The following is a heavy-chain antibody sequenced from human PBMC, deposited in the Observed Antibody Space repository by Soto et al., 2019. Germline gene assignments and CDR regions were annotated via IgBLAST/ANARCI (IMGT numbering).Heavy chain of an antibody. Sequence: SETLSLTCTVSGGSISSSTSYWGWIRQPPGKGLDWIGSINYSGSTYYSPSLKSRVTISADTSKNQFSLKLSSVTAADTAVYYCARPVNYYYYYMDVWGKGTMVTVSS. J-gene: IGHJ6*03. CDR3: ARPVNYYYYYMDV. V-gene: IGHV4-39*01. CDR2: INYSGST. CDR1: GGSISSSTSY.